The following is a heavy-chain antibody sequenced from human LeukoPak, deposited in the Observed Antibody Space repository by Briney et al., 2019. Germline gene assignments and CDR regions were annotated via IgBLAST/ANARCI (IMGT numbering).Heavy chain of an antibody. Sequence: PGGSLGLSCAASGFTFSSYSMNWVRQAPGQGLEWVSGINWNGDSTGYADSVKGRFTISRDNAKNSVYLQMNSLRAEDTALYYCARSRQWLVSPFDYWGQGTLVTASS. V-gene: IGHV3-20*04. CDR3: ARSRQWLVSPFDY. CDR2: INWNGDST. J-gene: IGHJ4*02. D-gene: IGHD6-19*01. CDR1: GFTFSSYS.